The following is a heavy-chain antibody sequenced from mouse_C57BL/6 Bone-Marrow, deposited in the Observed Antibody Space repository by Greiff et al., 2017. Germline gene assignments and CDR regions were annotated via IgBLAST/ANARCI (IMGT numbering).Heavy chain of an antibody. CDR2: IHPNSGST. V-gene: IGHV1-64*01. D-gene: IGHD2-3*01. CDR3: ARSRWLLHWFAY. CDR1: GYTFTSYW. J-gene: IGHJ3*01. Sequence: QVQLQQPRAELVKPGASVKLSCKASGYTFTSYWMHWVKQRPGQGLEWIGMIHPNSGSTNYNEKFKSKATLTVDKSSSTAYMQLSSLTSEDSAVYYCARSRWLLHWFAYWGQGTLVTVSA.